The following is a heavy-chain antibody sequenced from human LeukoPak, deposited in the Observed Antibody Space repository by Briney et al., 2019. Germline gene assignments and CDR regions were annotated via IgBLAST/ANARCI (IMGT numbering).Heavy chain of an antibody. J-gene: IGHJ4*02. Sequence: SETLSLTCAVYGGSFSGYYWSWIRQPPGEGLEWIGEINHSGSTNYNPSLKSRVTISVDTSKNQFSLKLSSVTAADTAVYYCARAQDYYFDYWGQGTLVTVSS. V-gene: IGHV4-34*01. CDR3: ARAQDYYFDY. CDR2: INHSGST. D-gene: IGHD2-15*01. CDR1: GGSFSGYY.